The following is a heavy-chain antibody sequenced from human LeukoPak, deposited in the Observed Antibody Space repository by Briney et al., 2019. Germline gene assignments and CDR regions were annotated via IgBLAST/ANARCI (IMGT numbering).Heavy chain of an antibody. CDR1: GYTFTGYY. D-gene: IGHD3-3*02. CDR2: INPNSGGT. J-gene: IGHJ4*02. V-gene: IGHV1-2*04. CDR3: ARAEGISNFDY. Sequence: GASVKVSCKASGYTFTGYYMHWVRQAPGQGLEWMGWINPNSGGTNYAQKFQGWVTMTRDTSIGTAYMELSRLRSDDTAVYYCARAEGISNFDYWGQGTLVTVSS.